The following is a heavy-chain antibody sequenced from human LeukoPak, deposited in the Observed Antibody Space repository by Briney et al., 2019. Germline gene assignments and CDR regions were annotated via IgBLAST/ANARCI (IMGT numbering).Heavy chain of an antibody. Sequence: GGSLRLSCVASGFTFSTYAMTWVRQAPGKGLEWVSGISGSGGNTYYADSVKGRFTISRDNSKKTLYLQMNSLRAEDTAMYYCAKDCVVVPAAVHWFGRWGQGTLLSVSS. D-gene: IGHD2-2*01. CDR3: AKDCVVVPAAVHWFGR. J-gene: IGHJ5*02. CDR2: ISGSGGNT. CDR1: GFTFSTYA. V-gene: IGHV3-23*01.